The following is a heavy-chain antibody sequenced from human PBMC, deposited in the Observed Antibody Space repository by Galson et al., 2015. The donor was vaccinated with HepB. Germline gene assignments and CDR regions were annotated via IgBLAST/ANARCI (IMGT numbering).Heavy chain of an antibody. V-gene: IGHV4-59*02. Sequence: SETLSLTCTVSGGSVSGYSWGWVRQPPGKGLESIGYVHHVGTTNYNPPLGSRVTISVDSSKNQVSLKLASVTAADTAVYYCARVGITVFGLIVYGIDVWGQGTTVTVSS. CDR3: ARVGITVFGLIVYGIDV. CDR2: VHHVGTT. J-gene: IGHJ6*02. CDR1: GGSVSGYS. D-gene: IGHD3-3*01.